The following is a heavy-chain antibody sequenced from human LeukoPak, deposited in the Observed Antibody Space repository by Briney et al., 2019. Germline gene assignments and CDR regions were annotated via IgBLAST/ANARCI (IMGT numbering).Heavy chain of an antibody. D-gene: IGHD6-13*01. Sequence: PSETLSLTCTVSGGSISSYYWSWIRQPPGKGLEWIGYIYYSGSTNYNPSLKSRVTISVDTSKNQFSLKLSSVTAVDTAVYYCATTTIAAAPPYYYGMDVWGQGTTVTVSS. CDR2: IYYSGST. V-gene: IGHV4-59*08. CDR3: ATTTIAAAPPYYYGMDV. CDR1: GGSISSYY. J-gene: IGHJ6*02.